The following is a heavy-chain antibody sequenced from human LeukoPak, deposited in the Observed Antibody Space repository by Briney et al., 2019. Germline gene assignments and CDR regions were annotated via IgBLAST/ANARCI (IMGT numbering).Heavy chain of an antibody. V-gene: IGHV3-74*01. CDR3: ARDELLNY. J-gene: IGHJ4*02. CDR2: LNDDGSTI. D-gene: IGHD1-26*01. Sequence: GGSLRXSXAXSGFTFSAYWMHWVRQAPGKGLVWVSRLNDDGSTIIYADSVKGRFTISRDNAKNTLYLQMNSLRAEDTAVYYCARDELLNYWGQGTLVTVSS. CDR1: GFTFSAYW.